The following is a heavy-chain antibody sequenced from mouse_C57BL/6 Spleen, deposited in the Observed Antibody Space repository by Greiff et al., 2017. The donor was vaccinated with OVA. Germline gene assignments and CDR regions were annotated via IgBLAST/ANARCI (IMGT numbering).Heavy chain of an antibody. V-gene: IGHV5-4*01. D-gene: IGHD2-5*01. CDR1: GFTFSSYA. CDR2: ISDGGSYT. Sequence: VQLKESGGGLVKPGGSLKLSCAASGFTFSSYAMSWVRQTPEKRLEWVATISDGGSYTYYPDNVKGRFTISRDNAKNNLYLQMSHLKSEDTAMYYCARDRGYSNREGAMDYWGQGTSVTVSS. CDR3: ARDRGYSNREGAMDY. J-gene: IGHJ4*01.